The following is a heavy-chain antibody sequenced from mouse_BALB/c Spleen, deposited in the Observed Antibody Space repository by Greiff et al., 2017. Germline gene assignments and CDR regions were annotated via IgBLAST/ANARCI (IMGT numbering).Heavy chain of an antibody. D-gene: IGHD2-1*01. V-gene: IGHV5-6*03. J-gene: IGHJ4*01. Sequence: EVKLMESGGGLVKPGGSLKLSCAASGFTFSSYGMSWVRQTPDKRLEWVATISSGGSYTYYPDSVKGRFTISRDNAKNTLYLQMSSLKSEDTAMYYCAREDGGKAMDYWGQGTSVTVSS. CDR1: GFTFSSYG. CDR2: ISSGGSYT. CDR3: AREDGGKAMDY.